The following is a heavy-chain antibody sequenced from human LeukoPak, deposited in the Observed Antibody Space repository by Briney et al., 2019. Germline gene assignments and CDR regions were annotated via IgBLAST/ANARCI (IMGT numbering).Heavy chain of an antibody. Sequence: PGGSLRLSCAASGFTFSSYAMSWVGQAPGKGLEWVSAISGSGGSTYYADSVKGRFTISRDNSKNTQYLQMNSLRAEDTALYYCAREGRAVAGGFDYWGQGTLVTVSS. CDR3: AREGRAVAGGFDY. D-gene: IGHD6-19*01. J-gene: IGHJ4*02. CDR2: ISGSGGST. CDR1: GFTFSSYA. V-gene: IGHV3-23*01.